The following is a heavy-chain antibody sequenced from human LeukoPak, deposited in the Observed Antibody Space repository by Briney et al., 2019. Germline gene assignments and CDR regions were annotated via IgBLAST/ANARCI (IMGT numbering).Heavy chain of an antibody. Sequence: SETLSLTCAVYGGSFSGYYWSWIPQPPGKGLEWIGEINHSGSTNYNPSLKSRVTISVDTSKNQFSLKLSSVTAADTAVYYCARRAVTTVTSSSPAEYFQHWGQGTLVTVSS. V-gene: IGHV4-34*01. D-gene: IGHD4-17*01. CDR3: ARRAVTTVTSSSPAEYFQH. CDR2: INHSGST. J-gene: IGHJ1*01. CDR1: GGSFSGYY.